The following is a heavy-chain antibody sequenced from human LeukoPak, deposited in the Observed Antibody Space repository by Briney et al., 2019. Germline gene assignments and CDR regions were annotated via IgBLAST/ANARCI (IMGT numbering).Heavy chain of an antibody. D-gene: IGHD5-24*01. Sequence: GASVKVSCKVSGYTLTELSMHWVRQAPGKGLEWMGGFDPEDGETIYAQKFQGRVTMTEGTSTDTAYMELSSLRSEDTAVYYCATGRDPEARYYGMDVWGQGTTVTVSS. CDR1: GYTLTELS. J-gene: IGHJ6*02. CDR3: ATGRDPEARYYGMDV. CDR2: FDPEDGET. V-gene: IGHV1-24*01.